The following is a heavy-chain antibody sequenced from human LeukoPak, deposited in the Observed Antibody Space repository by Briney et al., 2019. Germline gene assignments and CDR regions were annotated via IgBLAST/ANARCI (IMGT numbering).Heavy chain of an antibody. CDR2: MYYSGST. V-gene: IGHV4-39*01. CDR3: ARHSSLRTFDY. J-gene: IGHJ4*02. CDR1: GGSISSSRYY. Sequence: PSETLSLTCAVSGGSISSSRYYWGWIRQPPGKGLEWIGSMYYSGSTYYNPSLKSRVTISVDTSKNQFSLKLSSVTAADTALYYCARHSSLRTFDYWGQGTLVTVSS. D-gene: IGHD1-1*01.